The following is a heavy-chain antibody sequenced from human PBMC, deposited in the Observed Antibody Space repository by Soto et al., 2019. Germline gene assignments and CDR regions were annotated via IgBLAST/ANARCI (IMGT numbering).Heavy chain of an antibody. CDR2: INHSGST. J-gene: IGHJ3*02. Sequence: SETLSLTCAVYGGSSSGYYWSWIRQPPGKGLEWIGEINHSGSTNYNPSLKSRVTISVDTSKNQFSLKLSSVTAADTAVYYCAGPYDFWSGYYPADAFDIRGQGTMVTVSS. CDR3: AGPYDFWSGYYPADAFDI. CDR1: GGSSSGYY. V-gene: IGHV4-34*01. D-gene: IGHD3-3*01.